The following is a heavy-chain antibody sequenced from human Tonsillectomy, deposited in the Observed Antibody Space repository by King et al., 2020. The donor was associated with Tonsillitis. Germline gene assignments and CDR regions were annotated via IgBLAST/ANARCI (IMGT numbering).Heavy chain of an antibody. CDR3: ARQSAWKGEWAFDI. Sequence: QLQESGPGLVKPSETLSLTCTVSGGSITSDSFYWGWVRQPPGKGLEWIGSIYSSGHTYYNPSLKSRVTISVDSSKRQFSMKLSSVTVADTAVYHCARQSAWKGEWAFDIWGQGTMVTVSS. V-gene: IGHV4-39*01. CDR2: IYSSGHT. D-gene: IGHD3-16*01. CDR1: GGSITSDSFY. J-gene: IGHJ3*02.